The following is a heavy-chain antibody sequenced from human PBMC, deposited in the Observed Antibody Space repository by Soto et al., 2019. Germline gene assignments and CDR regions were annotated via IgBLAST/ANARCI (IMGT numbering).Heavy chain of an antibody. Sequence: QVQLVQSGAEVKKPGSSVKVYCKASGGTFSSYAISWVRQAPGQGLEWMGGIIPIFGTANYAQKFQGRVTITADESTSTAYMELSSLRSEDTAVYYCARDSSSWYPDDGYYYYYGMDVWGQGTTVTVSS. CDR1: GGTFSSYA. CDR2: IIPIFGTA. V-gene: IGHV1-69*12. CDR3: ARDSSSWYPDDGYYYYYGMDV. D-gene: IGHD6-13*01. J-gene: IGHJ6*02.